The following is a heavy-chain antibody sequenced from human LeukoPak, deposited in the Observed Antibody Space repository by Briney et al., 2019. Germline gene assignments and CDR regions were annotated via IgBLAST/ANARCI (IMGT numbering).Heavy chain of an antibody. CDR1: GDSVSSNSVA. CDR3: VRWDHSGSYVDY. D-gene: IGHD1-26*01. J-gene: IGHJ4*02. V-gene: IGHV6-1*01. Sequence: SRTRSLTCDISGDSVSSNSVAWYWIRQSPSRGLEWPGSTYYRSKWYNEYAVSVKSRITINSDTSKNQFSLQLNSVTPDDTAIYYCVRWDHSGSYVDYWGQGTLVTVSS. CDR2: TYYRSKWYN.